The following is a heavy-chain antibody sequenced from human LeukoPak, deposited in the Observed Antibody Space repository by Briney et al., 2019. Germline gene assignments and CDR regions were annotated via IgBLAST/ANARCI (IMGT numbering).Heavy chain of an antibody. CDR3: ARGDYYGSGSYYNDYYYGMDV. CDR1: GGSFSGYY. V-gene: IGHV4-59*01. CDR2: IYYSGST. D-gene: IGHD3-10*01. J-gene: IGHJ6*02. Sequence: PSETLSLTCAVYGGSFSGYYWSWIRQPPGKGLEWIGYIYYSGSTNYNPSLKSRVTISVDTSKNRFSLKLSSVTAADTAVYYCARGDYYGSGSYYNDYYYGMDVWGQGTTVTVSS.